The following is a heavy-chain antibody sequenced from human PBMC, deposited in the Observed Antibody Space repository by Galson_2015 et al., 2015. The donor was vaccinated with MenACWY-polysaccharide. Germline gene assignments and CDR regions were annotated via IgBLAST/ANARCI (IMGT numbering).Heavy chain of an antibody. D-gene: IGHD2-15*01. J-gene: IGHJ4*02. Sequence: QSGAEVKKPGESLKISCKGSGYSFTSYWIAWVRQMPGKGLEWMGIIYPDDSDTRYNPSFEGQVTISADKSITTAYLQWSSLKASDTAMYYCARRRVVVAANPGQRSFDYWGQGALVTVSS. CDR3: ARRRVVVAANPGQRSFDY. V-gene: IGHV5-51*01. CDR2: IYPDDSDT. CDR1: GYSFTSYW.